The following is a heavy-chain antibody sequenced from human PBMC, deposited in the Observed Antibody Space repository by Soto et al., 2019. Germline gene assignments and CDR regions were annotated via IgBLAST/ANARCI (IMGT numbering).Heavy chain of an antibody. CDR2: INSDGSST. D-gene: IGHD2-21*02. CDR1: GFTFSSYW. V-gene: IGHV3-74*01. J-gene: IGHJ3*02. CDR3: ARGCGGDCSDAFDI. Sequence: GGSLRLSCAASGFTFSSYWTHWVRQAPGKGLVWVSRINSDGSSTSYADSVKGRFTISRDNAKNTLYLQMNSLRAEDTAVYYCARGCGGDCSDAFDIWGQGTMVTVSS.